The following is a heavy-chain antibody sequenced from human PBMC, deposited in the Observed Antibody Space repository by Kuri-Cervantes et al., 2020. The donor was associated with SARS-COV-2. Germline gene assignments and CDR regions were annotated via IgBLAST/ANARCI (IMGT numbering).Heavy chain of an antibody. CDR1: GGSISSSSYY. J-gene: IGHJ5*02. CDR3: ARHSAFGELLYWFDP. CDR2: IYYSGST. Sequence: LSCTVSGGSISSSSYYWGWIRQPPGKGLEWIGSIYYSGSTYYNPSFKSRVTISVDTSKNQFSLKLSSVTAADTAVYYCARHSAFGELLYWFDPWGQGTLVTVSS. D-gene: IGHD3-10*01. V-gene: IGHV4-39*01.